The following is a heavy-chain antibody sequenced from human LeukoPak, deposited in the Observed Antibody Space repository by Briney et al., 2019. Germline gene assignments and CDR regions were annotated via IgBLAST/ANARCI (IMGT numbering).Heavy chain of an antibody. J-gene: IGHJ4*02. CDR3: ARHIDGYIHFDY. V-gene: IGHV4-59*08. CDR1: GGSISSYY. Sequence: SETLSLTCTVSGGSISSYYWSWIRQPPGKGLEWIGYIYDSGSTNYNPSLKSRVTISVDTSKNQFSLKLSSVTAADTAVYYCARHIDGYIHFDYCGQGTLVTVSS. D-gene: IGHD5-24*01. CDR2: IYDSGST.